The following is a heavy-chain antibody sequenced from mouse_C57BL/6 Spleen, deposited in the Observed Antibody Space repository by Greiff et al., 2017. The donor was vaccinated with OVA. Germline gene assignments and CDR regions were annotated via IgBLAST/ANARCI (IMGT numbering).Heavy chain of an antibody. CDR2: IDPETGGT. Sequence: QVQLKESGAELVRPGASVTLSCKASGYTFTDYEMHWVKQTPVHGLEWIGAIDPETGGTAYNQKFKGKAILTADKSSSTAYMELRSLTSDDSAVYYCTRYGYDYDPFAYWGQGTLVTVSA. CDR1: GYTFTDYE. J-gene: IGHJ3*01. V-gene: IGHV1-15*01. CDR3: TRYGYDYDPFAY. D-gene: IGHD2-4*01.